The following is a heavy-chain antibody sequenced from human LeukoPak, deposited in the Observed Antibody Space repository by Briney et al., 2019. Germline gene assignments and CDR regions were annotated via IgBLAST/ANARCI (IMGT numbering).Heavy chain of an antibody. Sequence: SETLSLTCSLSGDSIRSYYWSWIRQAPERGLEYIGYIYYNGGTNYNPSLKRRVTISVDTSKNQFFLELRSVTAADSAVYYCARLTRFYYYMDVWGKGTTVTISS. D-gene: IGHD1-14*01. CDR2: IYYNGGT. CDR1: GDSIRSYY. V-gene: IGHV4-59*03. J-gene: IGHJ6*03. CDR3: ARLTRFYYYMDV.